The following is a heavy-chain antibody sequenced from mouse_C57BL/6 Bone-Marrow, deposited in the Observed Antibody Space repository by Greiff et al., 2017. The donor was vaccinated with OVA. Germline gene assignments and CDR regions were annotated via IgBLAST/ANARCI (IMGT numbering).Heavy chain of an antibody. CDR3: ARLGFDYYYGSTD. V-gene: IGHV3-6*01. D-gene: IGHD1-1*01. CDR1: GYSITSGYY. CDR2: ISYDGSN. Sequence: VQLKESGPGLVKPSQSLSLTCSVTGYSITSGYYWNWIRQFPGNNLEWMGYISYDGSNNYNPSLKNRISITRDTSKNQFFLKLNSVTTEDTATYYCARLGFDYYYGSTDWGQGTLVTVSA. J-gene: IGHJ3*01.